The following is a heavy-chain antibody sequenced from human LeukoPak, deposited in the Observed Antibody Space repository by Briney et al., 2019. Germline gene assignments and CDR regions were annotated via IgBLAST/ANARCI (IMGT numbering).Heavy chain of an antibody. CDR1: GFTFSSYS. Sequence: GGSLRLSCAASGFTFSSYSMNWVRQAPGKGLEWVSSIGSSSYIYYADSVKGRFTISRDNAKNSLYLQMNSLRAEDTAVYYCAREMDPTIFGVVTNNPIDYWGQGTLVTVSS. CDR2: IGSSSYI. J-gene: IGHJ4*02. CDR3: AREMDPTIFGVVTNNPIDY. V-gene: IGHV3-21*01. D-gene: IGHD3-3*01.